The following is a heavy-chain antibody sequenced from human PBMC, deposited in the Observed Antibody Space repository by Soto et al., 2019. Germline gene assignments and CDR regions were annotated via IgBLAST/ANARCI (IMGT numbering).Heavy chain of an antibody. CDR3: ARDKDWAFDY. Sequence: PGGSLRLSCAASGFTFSSYAMHWVRQAPGKGLEWVAVISYDGSNKYYADSVKGRFTISRDNSKNSLFLLMNSLRAEDTAVYYCARDKDWAFDYWGQGTLVTVSS. V-gene: IGHV3-30-3*01. CDR2: ISYDGSNK. CDR1: GFTFSSYA. J-gene: IGHJ4*02. D-gene: IGHD3-9*01.